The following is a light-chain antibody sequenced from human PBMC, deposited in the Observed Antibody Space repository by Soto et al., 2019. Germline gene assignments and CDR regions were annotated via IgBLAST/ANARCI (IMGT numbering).Light chain of an antibody. Sequence: DIQMTQSPSTLSASVGDRVTITCRASQSISSWLAWYQQKPGKAPKLLIYKASSLESGVPSRFSGSGSGTEFTLTISSLQPEDFATYYCLQHNSYPWTFGQGTKVDIK. CDR1: QSISSW. CDR2: KAS. V-gene: IGKV1-5*03. CDR3: LQHNSYPWT. J-gene: IGKJ1*01.